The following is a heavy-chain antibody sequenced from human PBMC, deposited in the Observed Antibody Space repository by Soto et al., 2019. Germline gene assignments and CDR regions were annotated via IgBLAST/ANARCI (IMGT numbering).Heavy chain of an antibody. CDR3: AKSDYYEILSDYYYYYMY. D-gene: IGHD3-22*01. V-gene: IGHV3-9*01. CDR1: GFTFDDYA. CDR2: ISWNSGKI. J-gene: IGHJ6*02. Sequence: GGSLRLSCAASGFTFDDYAMHWVRQAPGKGLEWVSGISWNSGKIGYADSVRGRFTIYRDNAKNSLYLQMNSLRPEDTALYYCAKSDYYEILSDYYYYYMYWGQGTRVTVSS.